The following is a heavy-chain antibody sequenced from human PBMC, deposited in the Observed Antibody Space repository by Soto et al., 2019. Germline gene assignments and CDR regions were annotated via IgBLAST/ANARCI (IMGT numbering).Heavy chain of an antibody. Sequence: SVKVSCKASGGTFTYHTVSWVRQSPGQGLEWMGGIIPLSNITTYAQKFQGRVTITADESTSTAYLELRSLTSDDTAVYFCARDRCSSTSCYRWFDPWGQGTLVTVS. D-gene: IGHD2-2*02. V-gene: IGHV1-69*13. J-gene: IGHJ5*02. CDR3: ARDRCSSTSCYRWFDP. CDR1: GGTFTYHT. CDR2: IIPLSNIT.